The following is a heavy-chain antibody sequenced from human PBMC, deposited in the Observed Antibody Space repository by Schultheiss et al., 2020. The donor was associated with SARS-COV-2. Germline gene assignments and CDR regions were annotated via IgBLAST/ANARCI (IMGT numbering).Heavy chain of an antibody. CDR2: IYYSGST. CDR1: GGSISSYY. D-gene: IGHD2-15*01. Sequence: SETLSLTCTVSGGSISSYYWSWIRQPPGKGLEWIGYIYYSGSTNYNPSLKSRVTISVDTSKNQFSLKLSSVTAADTAVYYCARHLGYCSGGSCYLPLWWFDPWGQGTLVTVSS. V-gene: IGHV4-59*01. CDR3: ARHLGYCSGGSCYLPLWWFDP. J-gene: IGHJ5*02.